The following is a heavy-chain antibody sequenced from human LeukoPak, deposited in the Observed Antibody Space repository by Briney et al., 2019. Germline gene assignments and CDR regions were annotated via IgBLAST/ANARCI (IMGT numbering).Heavy chain of an antibody. Sequence: GGSLRLSCAASGFTFSGYWMHWVRQAPGKGLVWVSRINSDGSSTSYADSVKGRFTISRDNAKNTLYLQMNSLRAEDTAVYYCARATVWFGDPQFDPWGQGTLVTVSS. D-gene: IGHD3-10*01. CDR1: GFTFSGYW. J-gene: IGHJ5*02. V-gene: IGHV3-74*01. CDR3: ARATVWFGDPQFDP. CDR2: INSDGSST.